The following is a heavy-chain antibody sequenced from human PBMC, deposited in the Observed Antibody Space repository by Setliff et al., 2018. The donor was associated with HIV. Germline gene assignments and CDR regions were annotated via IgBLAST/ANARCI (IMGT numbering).Heavy chain of an antibody. CDR3: ARDRLNVYSSGWGVGY. Sequence: GASVKVSCKASGYTFTSYGISWVRQAPGQGLEWMGWISGYNGNTNFAQKLQGRVTMTTDTSTSTASLELRSLGSDDTAVYYCARDRLNVYSSGWGVGYWGQGTLVTVSS. CDR1: GYTFTSYG. J-gene: IGHJ4*02. D-gene: IGHD6-25*01. CDR2: ISGYNGNT. V-gene: IGHV1-18*01.